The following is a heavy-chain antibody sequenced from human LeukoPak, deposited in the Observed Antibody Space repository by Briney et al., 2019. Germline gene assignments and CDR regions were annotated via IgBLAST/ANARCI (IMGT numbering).Heavy chain of an antibody. D-gene: IGHD3-22*01. CDR3: ARQNYYDSSGYYSCFDY. CDR1: GYSFTSYW. V-gene: IGHV5-51*01. CDR2: IYPGDSDT. J-gene: IGHJ4*02. Sequence: GESLKISCKASGYSFTSYWIGWVRQMPGKGLEWMGIIYPGDSDTRYSPSFQGQVTISADKSISTAYLQWSSLKASDTAMYYCARQNYYDSSGYYSCFDYWGQGTLVTVSS.